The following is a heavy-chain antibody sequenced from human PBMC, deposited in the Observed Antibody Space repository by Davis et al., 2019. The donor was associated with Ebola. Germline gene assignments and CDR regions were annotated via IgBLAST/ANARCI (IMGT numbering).Heavy chain of an antibody. J-gene: IGHJ3*02. V-gene: IGHV3-33*06. D-gene: IGHD2-8*01. CDR3: AKMIPDCTNGVCYDGAFDI. CDR2: IWYDGSNK. CDR1: GFTFSSYG. Sequence: GESLKISCAASGFTFSSYGMHWVRQAPGKGLEWVAVIWYDGSNKYYADSVKGRFTISRDNSKNTLYLQMNSLRAEDTAVYYCAKMIPDCTNGVCYDGAFDIWGQGTTVTVSS.